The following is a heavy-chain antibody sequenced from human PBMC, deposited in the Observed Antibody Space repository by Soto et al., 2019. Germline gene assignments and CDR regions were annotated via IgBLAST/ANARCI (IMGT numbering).Heavy chain of an antibody. Sequence: GGSLRLSCAASGFTFSSYAMSWVRQAPGKGLEWVSAISGSGGSTYYADSVKGRFTISRDNSKNTLYLQMNSLRAEDTAVYYCAWAKTSSGWPTYYFDYWGQGTLVTVSS. CDR1: GFTFSSYA. CDR2: ISGSGGST. V-gene: IGHV3-23*01. D-gene: IGHD6-19*01. CDR3: AWAKTSSGWPTYYFDY. J-gene: IGHJ4*02.